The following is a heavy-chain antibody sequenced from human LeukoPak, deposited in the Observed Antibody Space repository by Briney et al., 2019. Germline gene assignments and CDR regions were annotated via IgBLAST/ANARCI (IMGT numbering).Heavy chain of an antibody. D-gene: IGHD3-10*01. CDR1: GFTFSSYA. CDR2: ISYDGSNK. J-gene: IGHJ5*02. Sequence: PGGSLRLSCAASGFTFSSYAMHWVRQAPGKGLERVAVISYDGSNKYYADSVKGRFTISRDNSKNTLYLQMNSLRAEDTAVYYCARDRYGSGRPWFDPWGQGTLVTVSS. CDR3: ARDRYGSGRPWFDP. V-gene: IGHV3-30*04.